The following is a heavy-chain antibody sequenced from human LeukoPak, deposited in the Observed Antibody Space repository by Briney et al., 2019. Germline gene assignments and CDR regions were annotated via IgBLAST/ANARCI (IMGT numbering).Heavy chain of an antibody. D-gene: IGHD3-10*01. V-gene: IGHV4-59*08. Sequence: TASETLSLTCTVSGGSISSYYWSWIRQPPGKGLEWIGYIYYSGSTNYNPSLKSRVTISVDTSKNQFSLKLSSVTAADTAVYYRARVGRRMWGSGSSGIDYWGQGTLVTVSS. CDR3: ARVGRRMWGSGSSGIDY. CDR1: GGSISSYY. CDR2: IYYSGST. J-gene: IGHJ4*02.